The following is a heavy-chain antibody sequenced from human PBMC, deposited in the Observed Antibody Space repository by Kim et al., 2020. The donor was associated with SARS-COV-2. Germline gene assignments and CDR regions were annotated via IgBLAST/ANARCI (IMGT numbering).Heavy chain of an antibody. D-gene: IGHD4-17*01. Sequence: SVKSRFTISRDNSKNSLYLQMNSLRTEDTALYYCAKDKSGDDYGDYAPDYWGQGTLVTVSS. J-gene: IGHJ4*02. CDR3: AKDKSGDDYGDYAPDY. V-gene: IGHV3-43*01.